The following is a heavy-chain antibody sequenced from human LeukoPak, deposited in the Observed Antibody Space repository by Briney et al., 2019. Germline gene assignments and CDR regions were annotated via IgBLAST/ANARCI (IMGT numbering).Heavy chain of an antibody. D-gene: IGHD6-19*01. CDR2: IIPIFGTA. J-gene: IGHJ6*03. CDR3: ARGTYSQWRVYYYYYMDV. V-gene: IGHV1-69*05. CDR1: GGTFGSYA. Sequence: GASVKVSCKASGGTFGSYAISWVRQAPGQGLEWMGGIIPIFGTANYAQKFQGRVTITTDESTSTAYMELRSLRSEDTAVYYCARGTYSQWRVYYYYYMDVWGKGTTVTVSS.